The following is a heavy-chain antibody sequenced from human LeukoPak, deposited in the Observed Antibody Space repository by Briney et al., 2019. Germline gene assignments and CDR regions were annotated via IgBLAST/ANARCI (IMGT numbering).Heavy chain of an antibody. CDR3: AKDDAWGRYKD. D-gene: IGHD3-16*01. CDR1: GFTFTNYD. Sequence: GGTLRLSCAASGFTFTNYDMSWVRQAPGKGLEWVSTISGSGHNTYYAGSVKGRFTISRDNSKNTLYLQMNSLRAEDTAVYYCAKDDAWGRYKDWGQGTLVTVSS. J-gene: IGHJ1*01. V-gene: IGHV3-23*01. CDR2: ISGSGHNT.